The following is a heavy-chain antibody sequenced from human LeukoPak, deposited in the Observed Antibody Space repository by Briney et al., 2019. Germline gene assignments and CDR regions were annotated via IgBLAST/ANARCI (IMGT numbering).Heavy chain of an antibody. V-gene: IGHV3-21*01. Sequence: SGGSLRLSCAASGFTFSSYSMNWVRQAPGKGLEWVSSISSSSSYIYYADSVKGRFTISRDNAKNSLYLQMNSLRAEDTAVYYCARAPFTAMVVWYFDYWGQGTLVTVSS. CDR3: ARAPFTAMVVWYFDY. D-gene: IGHD5-18*01. J-gene: IGHJ4*02. CDR2: ISSSSSYI. CDR1: GFTFSSYS.